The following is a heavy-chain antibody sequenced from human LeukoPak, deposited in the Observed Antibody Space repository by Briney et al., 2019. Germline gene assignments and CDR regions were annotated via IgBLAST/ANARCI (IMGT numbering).Heavy chain of an antibody. CDR3: ARWYDIAGFDY. D-gene: IGHD3-9*01. V-gene: IGHV3-7*01. Sequence: GGSLRLSCAASGFTISSYWMNWVRQAPGKGLEWVANIKQDGSEKKYVASVKGRFTISRDNAKNSLYLQMNSLRAEDTAVYYCARWYDIAGFDYWGQGTLVTVSS. J-gene: IGHJ4*02. CDR1: GFTISSYW. CDR2: IKQDGSEK.